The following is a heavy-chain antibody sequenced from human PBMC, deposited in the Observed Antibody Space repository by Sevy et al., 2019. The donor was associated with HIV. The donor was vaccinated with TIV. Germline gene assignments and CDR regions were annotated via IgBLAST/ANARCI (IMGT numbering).Heavy chain of an antibody. D-gene: IGHD6-6*01. J-gene: IGHJ6*02. CDR1: GFTFSTYG. V-gene: IGHV3-30*04. CDR3: ARGLAALPGYYYGMDV. CDR2: ILYDGSNK. Sequence: GGSLRLSCTASGFTFSTYGLHWVRQAPGKGLEWVAVILYDGSNKYYGDSVNGRFTISRDNSKNTLYAQMHSLRGEDMAVYYCARGLAALPGYYYGMDVWGQGTTVTVSS.